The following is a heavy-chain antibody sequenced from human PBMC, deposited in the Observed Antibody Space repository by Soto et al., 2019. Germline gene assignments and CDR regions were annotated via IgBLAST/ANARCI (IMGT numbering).Heavy chain of an antibody. Sequence: GSLRLSCAASGFTFSSYWMHWVRQAPGKGLVWVSRINSDGSSTSYADSVKGRLTISRDNAKNTLYLQMNSLRAVDTAVYYCARGMYRRSDAFDIWGQGTMVTVSS. CDR1: GFTFSSYW. CDR3: ARGMYRRSDAFDI. CDR2: INSDGSST. V-gene: IGHV3-74*01. J-gene: IGHJ3*02. D-gene: IGHD3-16*02.